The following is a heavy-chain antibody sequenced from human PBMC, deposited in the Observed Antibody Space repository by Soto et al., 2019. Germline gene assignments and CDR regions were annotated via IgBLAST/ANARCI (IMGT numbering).Heavy chain of an antibody. CDR3: TRTPSGSGSYYDY. V-gene: IGHV3-73*01. D-gene: IGHD3-10*01. CDR1: GFTFSGSA. J-gene: IGHJ4*02. Sequence: PGGSLRLSCAASGFTFSGSAMHWVRQASGKGLEWVGRIRSKANSYATAYAASVKGRFTISRDDSKNTAYLQMNSLKTEDTAVYYCTRTPSGSGSYYDYWGQGTLVTVSS. CDR2: IRSKANSYAT.